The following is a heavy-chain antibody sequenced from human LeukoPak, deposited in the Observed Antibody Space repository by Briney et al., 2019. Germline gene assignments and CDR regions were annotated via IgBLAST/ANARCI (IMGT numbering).Heavy chain of an antibody. CDR1: GFTFSSYA. CDR2: ISGSGGST. J-gene: IGHJ4*02. V-gene: IGHV3-23*01. Sequence: GGSLRLSCAASGFTFSSYAMSWVRQAPGKGLEWVSAISGSGGSTYYADSVKGRFTISRDNSKNTLYLQMNSLRAEDTAVYYCAKAREGAAVAGTERYLDYWGQGTLVTVSS. D-gene: IGHD6-19*01. CDR3: AKAREGAAVAGTERYLDY.